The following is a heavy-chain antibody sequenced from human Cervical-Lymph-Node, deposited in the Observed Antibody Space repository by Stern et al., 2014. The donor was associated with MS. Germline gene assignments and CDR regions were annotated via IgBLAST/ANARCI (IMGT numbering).Heavy chain of an antibody. V-gene: IGHV3-33*01. Sequence: VQLVESGGGVVQPGGSLRLSCAASGFTFSTYGMHWVRQAPGKGLEWVAVIWFDGSNKYYGDSVKGRFTISRDNSKNTLSLEMNSLRVEDTAVYYCAREQAYNRSPFDYWGQGTPVTVSS. D-gene: IGHD1-14*01. J-gene: IGHJ4*02. CDR1: GFTFSTYG. CDR2: IWFDGSNK. CDR3: AREQAYNRSPFDY.